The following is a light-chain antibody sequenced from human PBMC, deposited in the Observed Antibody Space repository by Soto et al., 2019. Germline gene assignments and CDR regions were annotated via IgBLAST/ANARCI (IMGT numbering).Light chain of an antibody. CDR3: QQYNNWPPWT. Sequence: EIVMTQSPVTLSMSPGERATLSCRASQSVSSNLAWYQQRPGQAPRLLIYDVSTRATGIPARFSGSGSETEFTLTISRLQSEAFAVYYCQQYNNWPPWTFGQGTKVEIK. CDR2: DVS. V-gene: IGKV3-15*01. J-gene: IGKJ1*01. CDR1: QSVSSN.